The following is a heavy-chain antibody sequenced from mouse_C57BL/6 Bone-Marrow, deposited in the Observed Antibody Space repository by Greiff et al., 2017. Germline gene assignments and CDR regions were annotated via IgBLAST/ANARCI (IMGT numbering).Heavy chain of an antibody. CDR3: ARWHRQLRDEAWFAY. Sequence: QVQLQQSGAELARPGASVKLSCKASGYTFTSYGISWVKQTTGPGLEWIGEIYPRSGNTYYNEQFKGKAILAADKSTSTAYMELRSLTSENSAVYFCARWHRQLRDEAWFAYWGQGTLVTVSA. D-gene: IGHD3-2*02. J-gene: IGHJ3*01. V-gene: IGHV1-81*01. CDR2: IYPRSGNT. CDR1: GYTFTSYG.